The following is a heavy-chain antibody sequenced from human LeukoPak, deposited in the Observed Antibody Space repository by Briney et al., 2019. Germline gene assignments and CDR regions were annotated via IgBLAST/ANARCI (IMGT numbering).Heavy chain of an antibody. CDR3: ARDRGYYDSSGYNDY. Sequence: SETLSLTCTVSGGSISSSSYYWGWIRQPPGKGLEWIGSIYYSGSTYYNPSLKSRVTISVDTSKNQFSLKLSSVTAADTAVYYCARDRGYYDSSGYNDYWGQGTLVTVSS. CDR2: IYYSGST. V-gene: IGHV4-39*07. J-gene: IGHJ4*02. D-gene: IGHD3-22*01. CDR1: GGSISSSSYY.